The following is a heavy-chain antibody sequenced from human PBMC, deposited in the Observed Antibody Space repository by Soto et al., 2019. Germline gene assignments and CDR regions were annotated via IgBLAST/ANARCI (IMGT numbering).Heavy chain of an antibody. V-gene: IGHV3-33*01. CDR1: GFTFSSYG. CDR2: IWYDGSNK. J-gene: IGHJ4*02. D-gene: IGHD5-12*01. Sequence: HPGGSLRLSCAASGFTFSSYGMHWVRQAPGKGLEWVAVIWYDGSNKYYADSVKGRFTISRDNSKNTLYLQMNSLRAEDTAVYYCAREISGYEMGFDYWGQGTLVTVSS. CDR3: AREISGYEMGFDY.